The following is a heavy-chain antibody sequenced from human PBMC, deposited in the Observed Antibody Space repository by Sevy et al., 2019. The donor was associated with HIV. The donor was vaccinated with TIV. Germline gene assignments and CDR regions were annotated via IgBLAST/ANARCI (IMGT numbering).Heavy chain of an antibody. V-gene: IGHV4-61*01. CDR3: ARGQRLVTIFGVVIRRWFDP. Sequence: SETLSLTCTVSGGSVSSGSYYWSWIRQPPGKGLEWIGYIYYSGSTNYNPSLKSRVTISVDTSKNQFSLKLRSVTAADTAVYYCARGQRLVTIFGVVIRRWFDPWGQGTLVTVSS. D-gene: IGHD3-3*01. J-gene: IGHJ5*02. CDR1: GGSVSSGSYY. CDR2: IYYSGST.